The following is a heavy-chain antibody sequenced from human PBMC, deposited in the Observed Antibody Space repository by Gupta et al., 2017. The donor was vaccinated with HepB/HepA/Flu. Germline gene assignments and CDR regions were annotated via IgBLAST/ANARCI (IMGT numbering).Heavy chain of an antibody. CDR3: ARDPFMSP. CDR1: GYRFTGYG. V-gene: IGHV1-18*01. Sequence: QVQLVQSGTEVKRPGASVRVSCKASGYRFTGYGINWVRQAPGQGLEWMGWISGYNGNTNYTQKFQGRVSMTTDTYTNTAYLDLRNLTSDDTAMYYCARDPFMSPWGQGTLVTVSS. D-gene: IGHD3-10*02. J-gene: IGHJ5*02. CDR2: ISGYNGNT.